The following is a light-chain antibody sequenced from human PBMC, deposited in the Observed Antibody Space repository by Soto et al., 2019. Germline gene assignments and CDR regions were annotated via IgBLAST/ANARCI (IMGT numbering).Light chain of an antibody. Sequence: AIRMTQSPSSLSASTGDRVTITCRASQGISSYLAWYQQKPGKAPKLQIYAASTLQSGVPSRFSGSGSGTDFTLTISCLQSEDFATYYCQQYYSYPPTFGPGTKVDIK. CDR2: AAS. CDR1: QGISSY. V-gene: IGKV1-8*01. CDR3: QQYYSYPPT. J-gene: IGKJ3*01.